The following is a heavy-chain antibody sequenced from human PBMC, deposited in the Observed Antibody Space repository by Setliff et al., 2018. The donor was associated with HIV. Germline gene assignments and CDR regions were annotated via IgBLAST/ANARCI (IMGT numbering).Heavy chain of an antibody. V-gene: IGHV2-26*01. J-gene: IGHJ4*02. CDR1: GFSLSNARMG. CDR3: ARILEYYYDSSGKYYFDY. CDR2: IFSNDEK. D-gene: IGHD3-22*01. Sequence: SGPTLVNPTETLTLTCTVSGFSLSNARMGVSWIRQPPGKALEWLAHIFSNDEKSYSTSLKSRLTISKDTSKSQVVLTMTNMDPVDTATYYCARILEYYYDSSGKYYFDYWGQGTLVTVSS.